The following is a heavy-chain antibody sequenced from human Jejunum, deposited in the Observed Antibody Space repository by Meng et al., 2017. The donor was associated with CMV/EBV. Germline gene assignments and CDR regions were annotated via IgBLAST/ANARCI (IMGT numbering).Heavy chain of an antibody. CDR2: IDATSTYI. Sequence: AASCASFSYDAMNWVRQAPGKGLEWVSSIDATSTYIYDADSVEGRFTITRDNARDSLYLHMNSLRADDTAVYYCARDLVGSLAPTNWGQGTLVTVSS. D-gene: IGHD2-8*02. CDR3: ARDLVGSLAPTN. CDR1: CASFSYDA. V-gene: IGHV3-21*06. J-gene: IGHJ4*02.